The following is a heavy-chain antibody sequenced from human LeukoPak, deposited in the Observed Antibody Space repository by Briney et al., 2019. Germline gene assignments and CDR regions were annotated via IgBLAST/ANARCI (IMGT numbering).Heavy chain of an antibody. CDR3: ARVRYYGSGSSTLDY. CDR1: GFTFSSYA. J-gene: IGHJ4*02. Sequence: GGSLRLSCAASGFTFSSYAMHWVRQAPGKGLEWVAVISYDGSNKYYADSVKGRFTISRDNAKNSLYLQMNSLRAEDTAVYYCARVRYYGSGSSTLDYWGQGTLVTVSS. V-gene: IGHV3-30*04. CDR2: ISYDGSNK. D-gene: IGHD3-10*01.